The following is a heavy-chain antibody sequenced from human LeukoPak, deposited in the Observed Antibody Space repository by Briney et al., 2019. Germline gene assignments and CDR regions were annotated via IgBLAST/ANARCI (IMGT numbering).Heavy chain of an antibody. V-gene: IGHV4-39*07. CDR3: ARLSNDSSGYPINDAFDI. CDR2: IYYSGST. J-gene: IGHJ3*02. D-gene: IGHD3-22*01. CDR1: GGSVSNSRDY. Sequence: SETLSLTCTVSGGSVSNSRDYWAWIRQPPGKGLEWIANIYYSGSTNYNPSLKSRVTISVDTSKNQFSLKLSSVTAADTAVYYCARLSNDSSGYPINDAFDIWGQGTMVTVSS.